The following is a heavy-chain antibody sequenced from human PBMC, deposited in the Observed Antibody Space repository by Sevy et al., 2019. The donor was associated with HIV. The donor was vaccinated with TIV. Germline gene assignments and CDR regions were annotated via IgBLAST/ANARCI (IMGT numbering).Heavy chain of an antibody. CDR1: GYTFTDYY. V-gene: IGHV1-2*02. J-gene: IGHJ6*02. CDR3: ARLTTMPTSDLYGMDV. Sequence: ASVKVSCKASGYTFTDYYIHWVRQAPGQGLEWMAWINPNDGITNYAQRFQGGVTVTRDTSISTAYMELRRLRSDDTAIYYCARLTTMPTSDLYGMDVWGQGTTVTVSS. D-gene: IGHD1-1*01. CDR2: INPNDGIT.